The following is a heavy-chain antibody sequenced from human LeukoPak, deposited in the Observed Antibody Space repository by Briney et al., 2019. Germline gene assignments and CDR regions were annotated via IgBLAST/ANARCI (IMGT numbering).Heavy chain of an antibody. J-gene: IGHJ4*02. CDR3: AKLANAASDFDY. CDR2: ITGSGDYT. Sequence: GGSLRLSCEASGFTYSNYAMNWVRQAPGKGLEWVAAITGSGDYTYYADSVKGRFTVSRDNSKNTLYLQMNSQRAEDTAVHYCAKLANAASDFDYWGQGTLVTVSS. D-gene: IGHD2-21*01. CDR1: GFTYSNYA. V-gene: IGHV3-23*01.